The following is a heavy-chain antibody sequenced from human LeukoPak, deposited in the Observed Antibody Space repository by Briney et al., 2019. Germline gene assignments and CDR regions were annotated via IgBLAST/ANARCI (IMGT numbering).Heavy chain of an antibody. CDR1: GFTFSSYG. J-gene: IGHJ4*02. Sequence: GGSLRLSCAASGFTFSSYGMHWVRQAPGKGLEWVAYIQNDGSNEQYADSVKGRFSISRDSSKNILYLQMNSLRAEDTAVYYCARDQAGSGHYADYWGQGTLVTVSS. CDR2: IQNDGSNE. V-gene: IGHV3-30*02. D-gene: IGHD3-10*01. CDR3: ARDQAGSGHYADY.